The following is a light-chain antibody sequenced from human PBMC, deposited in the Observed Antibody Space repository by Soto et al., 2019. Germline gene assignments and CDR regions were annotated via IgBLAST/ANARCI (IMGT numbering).Light chain of an antibody. CDR3: MQALQTVRYT. J-gene: IGKJ2*01. Sequence: DLVMTQSPLSLPVTPGEPASISCRSSQSLLHSNGYNYLDWYLQKPGQSPQLLIYLGSNRASGVPDRFSGIGSGTDFTLKISRVEAEDVGVYYCMQALQTVRYTFGQGPKLEIK. CDR2: LGS. V-gene: IGKV2-28*01. CDR1: QSLLHSNGYNY.